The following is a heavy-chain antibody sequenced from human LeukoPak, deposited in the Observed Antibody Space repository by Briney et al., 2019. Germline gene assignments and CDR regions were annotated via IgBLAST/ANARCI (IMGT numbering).Heavy chain of an antibody. J-gene: IGHJ4*02. CDR3: TTQADY. V-gene: IGHV3-15*01. CDR1: GFTFSNAW. Sequence: TTGGSLRLSCVASGFTFSNAWMTWVRQAPGRGLEWVGRIITKTDGGTTDYAAPVKGRFTISRDDSKNTLYLQMNSLKTEDTAVYYCTTQADYRGQGTLVTVSS. CDR2: IITKTDGGTT.